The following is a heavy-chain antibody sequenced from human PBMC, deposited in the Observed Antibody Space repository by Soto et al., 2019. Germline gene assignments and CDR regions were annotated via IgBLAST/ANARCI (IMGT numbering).Heavy chain of an antibody. CDR3: AKGITDTGGYYYYSMDV. D-gene: IGHD3-16*01. V-gene: IGHV3-23*01. J-gene: IGHJ6*02. CDR2: ISGSGGST. Sequence: PGGSLRLSCAASGFTFSSYAMSWVRQAPGKGLEWVSAISGSGGSTYYADSVKGRFTISRDNSKHTLYLQMNSLRAEDTAVYYCAKGITDTGGYYYYSMDVWGQGTAVTVSS. CDR1: GFTFSSYA.